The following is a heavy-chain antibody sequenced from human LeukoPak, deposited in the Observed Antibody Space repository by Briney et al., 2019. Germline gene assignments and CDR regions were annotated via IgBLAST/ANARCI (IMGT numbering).Heavy chain of an antibody. Sequence: KPGGSLRLSCAASGFTFNMYSMNWVRQAPGKGLEWVSSISRSSSYIYYAGSVKGRFTISRDNAKNSLYLQMNSLRAEDTAVYYCVRDCCGWSFDYWGQGTLVTVSS. V-gene: IGHV3-21*01. CDR1: GFTFNMYS. CDR3: VRDCCGWSFDY. CDR2: ISRSSSYI. J-gene: IGHJ4*02. D-gene: IGHD6-19*01.